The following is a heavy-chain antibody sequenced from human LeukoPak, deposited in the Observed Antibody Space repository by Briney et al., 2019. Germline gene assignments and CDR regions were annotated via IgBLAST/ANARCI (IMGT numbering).Heavy chain of an antibody. V-gene: IGHV3-23*01. D-gene: IGHD6-19*01. CDR1: GFTFNTYA. CDR3: AKTTVGYSSGRYPGWPADC. Sequence: PGGSQRLSCAASGFTFNTYAIYWVRQAPGKGLEWVSGICGSGGCTYYADSVKGRFTISRDNSKNTVYLQMNSLTADDTAVYYCAKTTVGYSSGRYPGWPADCWGQGTLVTVSP. CDR2: ICGSGGCT. J-gene: IGHJ4*02.